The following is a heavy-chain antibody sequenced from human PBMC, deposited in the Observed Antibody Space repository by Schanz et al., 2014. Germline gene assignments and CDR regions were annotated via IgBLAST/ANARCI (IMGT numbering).Heavy chain of an antibody. J-gene: IGHJ4*02. CDR1: GFTFSSYG. CDR3: ARDHTTESCYSAGPPIDY. V-gene: IGHV3-33*01. Sequence: QVQLLESGGGVVQPGRSLRLSCAASGFTFSSYGMHWVRPAPGKGLEWVADIWYDGNNKYYADSVKGRFTISRDNSKNTLYLQMNSLRAEDTAVYYCARDHTTESCYSAGPPIDYWGQGTLLTVSS. D-gene: IGHD2-15*01. CDR2: IWYDGNNK.